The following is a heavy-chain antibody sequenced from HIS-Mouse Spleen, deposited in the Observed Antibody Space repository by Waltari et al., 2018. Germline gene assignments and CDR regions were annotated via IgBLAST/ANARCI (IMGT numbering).Heavy chain of an antibody. Sequence: QVQLVQSGAEVKKPGASVKVSCKASGYTFTRYDINWVRQATGQGLEWMGWTNPNNGNTGYAQKVQGRGTRTRNTSISTAYMELSSLRSEDTAVYYCARVPRQWLAPFDYWGQGTLVTVSS. D-gene: IGHD6-19*01. J-gene: IGHJ4*02. V-gene: IGHV1-8*01. CDR3: ARVPRQWLAPFDY. CDR2: TNPNNGNT. CDR1: GYTFTRYD.